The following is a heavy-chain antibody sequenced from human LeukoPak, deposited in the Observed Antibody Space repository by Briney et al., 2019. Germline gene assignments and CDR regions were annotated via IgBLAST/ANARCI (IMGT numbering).Heavy chain of an antibody. CDR1: GYTFSSYG. D-gene: IGHD6-19*01. J-gene: IGHJ3*02. Sequence: GGSLRLSCAASGYTFSSYGMHWARQAPGKGLEWVAVIWYDGSNKYYADSVKGRFTISRDNSKNTLYLQMNSLRAEDTAVYYSARAWYSSGWYDAFDIWGQGTMVTVSS. CDR3: ARAWYSSGWYDAFDI. V-gene: IGHV3-33*01. CDR2: IWYDGSNK.